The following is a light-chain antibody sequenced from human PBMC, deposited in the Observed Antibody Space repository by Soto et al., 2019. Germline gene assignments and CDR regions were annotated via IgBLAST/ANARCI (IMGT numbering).Light chain of an antibody. Sequence: IQMTQSPSSLSASLGDRVTISCRASQGIRNDLAWYQQKPGRAPKLLIFAASYLQSGVPSRCSGSGSGTDFTLTISRLQPEDFATYYCLQLYNFSWTFGQGTKV. V-gene: IGKV1-6*01. CDR1: QGIRND. J-gene: IGKJ1*01. CDR3: LQLYNFSWT. CDR2: AAS.